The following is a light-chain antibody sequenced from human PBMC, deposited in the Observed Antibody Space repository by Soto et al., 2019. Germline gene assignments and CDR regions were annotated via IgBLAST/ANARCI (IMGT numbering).Light chain of an antibody. CDR1: QSVCGN. V-gene: IGKV3-20*01. Sequence: TVLTQSPVTLSLSPGERATLSCRASQSVCGNVAWYQQKPGQAPKLLISGASSRAPGIPDRFSGSGSGADFTLSISRLEPEDFARYYCQHYAAAPITFGQGTRLDI. CDR3: QHYAAAPIT. CDR2: GAS. J-gene: IGKJ5*01.